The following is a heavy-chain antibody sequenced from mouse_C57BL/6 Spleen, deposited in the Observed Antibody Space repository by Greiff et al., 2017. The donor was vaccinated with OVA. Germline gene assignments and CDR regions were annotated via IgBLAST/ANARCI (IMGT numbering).Heavy chain of an antibody. D-gene: IGHD1-1*01. CDR2: INPSTGGT. CDR3: ARSDTTVVDFDY. CDR1: GYSFTGYY. V-gene: IGHV1-42*01. Sequence: EVQLQQSGPELAKPGASVKISCKASGYSFTGYYMNWVKQSPEKSLEWIGEINPSTGGTTYNQKFKAKATLTVDKSSSTAYMQLKSLTSEDSAVYYCARSDTTVVDFDYWGQGTTLTVSS. J-gene: IGHJ2*01.